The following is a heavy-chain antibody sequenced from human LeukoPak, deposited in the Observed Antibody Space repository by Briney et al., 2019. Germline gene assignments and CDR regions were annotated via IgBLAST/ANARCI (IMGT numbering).Heavy chain of an antibody. Sequence: GESLKISCKGSGYSFTSYWSGWVRPMPGKGLEWIGIIYPGDSDTRYSPSFQGQVTISADKSITTAYLQWSSLKASDTAMYYCAGPSSWYPHYYIDVWGKGTTVTVSS. D-gene: IGHD6-13*01. CDR1: GYSFTSYW. V-gene: IGHV5-51*01. CDR3: AGPSSWYPHYYIDV. J-gene: IGHJ6*03. CDR2: IYPGDSDT.